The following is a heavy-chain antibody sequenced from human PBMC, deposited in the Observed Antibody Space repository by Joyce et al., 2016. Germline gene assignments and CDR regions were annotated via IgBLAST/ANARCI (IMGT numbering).Heavy chain of an antibody. V-gene: IGHV3-30*03. J-gene: IGHJ6*02. CDR2: ISYDGSNK. CDR1: GFRFSSYG. D-gene: IGHD6-13*01. CDR3: ARGGAAVGKLSAYGMDV. Sequence: QVQLVESGGGVVQPGRSLRLSCAASGFRFSSYGMNWVRQAPGKGLDWVAVISYDGSNKNHADSVKGRFTISRDNSKNTLYLQMSSLRAEDTAVYFCARGGAAVGKLSAYGMDVWGQGTTVTVSS.